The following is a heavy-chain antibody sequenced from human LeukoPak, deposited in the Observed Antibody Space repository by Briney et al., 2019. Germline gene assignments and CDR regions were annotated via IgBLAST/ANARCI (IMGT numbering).Heavy chain of an antibody. J-gene: IGHJ6*02. Sequence: GGSLRLSCAASGFTFTSYSMNWVRQAPGKGLEWVSSISSSSSYIYYADSVKGRFTISRDNAKNSLYLQMNSLRAEDTAVYYCARVSLTPPLAAAIYRRYYGMDVWGQGTTVTVSS. D-gene: IGHD2-2*01. CDR3: ARVSLTPPLAAAIYRRYYGMDV. V-gene: IGHV3-21*01. CDR1: GFTFTSYS. CDR2: ISSSSSYI.